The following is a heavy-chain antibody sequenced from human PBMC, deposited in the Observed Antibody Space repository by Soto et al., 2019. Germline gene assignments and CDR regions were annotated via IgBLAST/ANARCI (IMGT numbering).Heavy chain of an antibody. V-gene: IGHV4-39*07. D-gene: IGHD6-13*01. J-gene: IGHJ4*02. CDR2: IYYSGST. Sequence: TLSLTCTVSGGSISSSSYYWGWIRQPPGKGLEWIGSIYYSGSTYYNPSLKSRVTISVDTSKNQFSLKLSSVTAADTAVYYCARVGSSWYILFDYWGQGTLVTVSS. CDR1: GGSISSSSYY. CDR3: ARVGSSWYILFDY.